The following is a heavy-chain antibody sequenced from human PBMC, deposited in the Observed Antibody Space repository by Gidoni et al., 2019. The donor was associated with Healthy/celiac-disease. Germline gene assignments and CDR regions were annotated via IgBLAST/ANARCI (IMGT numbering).Heavy chain of an antibody. CDR1: GFTVSSNY. CDR3: ARGGYSSSDYYFDY. Sequence: EVQLVESGGGLVQPGGSLRLACAASGFTVSSNYMSWVRQAPGKGLEWVSVIYSGSSTYYADSVKGRFTISRDNSKNTLYLQMNSLRAEDTAVYYCARGGYSSSDYYFDYWGQGTLVTVSS. V-gene: IGHV3-66*02. CDR2: IYSGSST. D-gene: IGHD6-6*01. J-gene: IGHJ4*02.